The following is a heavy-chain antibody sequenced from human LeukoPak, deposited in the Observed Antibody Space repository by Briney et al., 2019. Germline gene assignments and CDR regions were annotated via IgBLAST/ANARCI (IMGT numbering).Heavy chain of an antibody. J-gene: IGHJ4*02. Sequence: SETLSLTCTVSGGSISSYYWSWIRQPPGKGLEWIGEINHSGSTNYNPSLKSRVTISVDTSKNQFSLKLSSVTAADTAVYYCARGPVVNLDYWGQGTLVTVSS. V-gene: IGHV4-34*01. CDR2: INHSGST. CDR1: GGSISSYY. CDR3: ARGPVVNLDY. D-gene: IGHD2-15*01.